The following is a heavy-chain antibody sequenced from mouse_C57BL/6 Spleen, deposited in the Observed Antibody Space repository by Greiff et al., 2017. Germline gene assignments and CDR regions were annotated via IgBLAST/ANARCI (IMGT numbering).Heavy chain of an antibody. J-gene: IGHJ2*01. CDR2: IRSKSNNYAT. CDR3: VRQEDDGYYHFDY. D-gene: IGHD2-3*01. V-gene: IGHV10-1*01. CDR1: GFSFNTYA. Sequence: EVKLVESGGGLVQPKGSLKLSCAASGFSFNTYAMNWVRQAPGKGLEWVARIRSKSNNYATYYADSVKDRFTISRDDSESMLYLQMNNLKTEDTAMYYCVRQEDDGYYHFDYWGQGTTLTVSS.